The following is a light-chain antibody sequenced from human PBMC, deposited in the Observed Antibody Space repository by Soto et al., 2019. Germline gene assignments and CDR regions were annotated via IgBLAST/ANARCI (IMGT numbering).Light chain of an antibody. Sequence: QSALTQPASVSGSPGQSITISCTGTSSDVGGYNYVSWYQQHPGKAPKLMIYEVSNRPSGVSHRFSGSKSGNTASLTISGLQADDEADYHCTSYTSSSTLVFGTGTKVTVL. CDR1: SSDVGGYNY. CDR2: EVS. V-gene: IGLV2-14*01. CDR3: TSYTSSSTLV. J-gene: IGLJ1*01.